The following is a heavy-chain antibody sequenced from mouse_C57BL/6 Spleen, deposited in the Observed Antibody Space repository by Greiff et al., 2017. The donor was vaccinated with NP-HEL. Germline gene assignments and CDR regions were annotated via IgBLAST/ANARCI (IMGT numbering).Heavy chain of an antibody. Sequence: EVQVVESGGDLVKPGGSLKLSCAASGFTFSSYAMSWVRQTPDKRLEWVATISSGRSYTYYPDSVKGRFTISRYNAKNTLYLQMSSLKSEDTAMYYCASDYGSSYDYFDYWGQGTTLTVSS. CDR2: ISSGRSYT. CDR3: ASDYGSSYDYFDY. CDR1: GFTFSSYA. J-gene: IGHJ2*01. V-gene: IGHV5-6*01. D-gene: IGHD1-1*01.